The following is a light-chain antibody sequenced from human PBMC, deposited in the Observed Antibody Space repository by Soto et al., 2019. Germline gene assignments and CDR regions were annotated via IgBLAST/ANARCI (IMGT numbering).Light chain of an antibody. Sequence: QSVLTQSPSASGTPGQRVTISCSGSSSNIGSNTVNWYQQLPGAAPKLLMYRADQRPSGVPDRFSGSKSGTSASLAISGLQSEDEADYYCAAWDASLNGVVFGGGTKVTVL. V-gene: IGLV1-44*01. CDR1: SSNIGSNT. CDR2: RAD. J-gene: IGLJ2*01. CDR3: AAWDASLNGVV.